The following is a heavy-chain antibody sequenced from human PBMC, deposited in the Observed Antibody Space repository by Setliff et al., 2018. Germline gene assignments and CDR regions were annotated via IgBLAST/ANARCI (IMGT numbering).Heavy chain of an antibody. CDR2: ISPYNGNT. J-gene: IGHJ3*02. V-gene: IGHV1-18*04. D-gene: IGHD5-12*01. CDR1: GYTFTRHG. Sequence: ASVKVSCKASGYTFTRHGINWLRQAPGQGLEWLGWISPYNGNTKYAQTVQDRIRMTTDTSTTTSYMELSGLRSDDTAVYFCARSSDSGYHHQRDAFDIWGQGTRVTVSS. CDR3: ARSSDSGYHHQRDAFDI.